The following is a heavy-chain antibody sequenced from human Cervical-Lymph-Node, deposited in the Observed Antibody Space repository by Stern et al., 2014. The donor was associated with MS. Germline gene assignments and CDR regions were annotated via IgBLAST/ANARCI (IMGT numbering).Heavy chain of an antibody. V-gene: IGHV1-2*06. J-gene: IGHJ6*02. CDR2: VDPTSGAT. Sequence: QVQLGQSGAEVKSPGASLKVSCKTSGYNFNDYFTHWVRQVPGQGLEWMGRVDPTSGATIYAQKFKGRCAMTRDTSITTAYMELSRLTSDDTAMYYCARKNGMDVWGQGTAVTVS. CDR3: ARKNGMDV. CDR1: GYNFNDYF.